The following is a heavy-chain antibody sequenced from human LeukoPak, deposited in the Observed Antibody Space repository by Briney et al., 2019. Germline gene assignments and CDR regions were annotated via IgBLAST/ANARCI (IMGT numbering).Heavy chain of an antibody. CDR1: GYTFTSYG. V-gene: IGHV1-18*01. J-gene: IGHJ4*02. CDR3: ARGYCSNTDCNRLDY. Sequence: GASVKVSCKASGYTFTSYGISWVRQAPGQGLEWMGWISARNGNTNYAQKLQGRVTMTTYTSTSTAYMELRSLRSDDTAVYYCARGYCSNTDCNRLDYWGQGTLVTVSS. CDR2: ISARNGNT. D-gene: IGHD2-2*01.